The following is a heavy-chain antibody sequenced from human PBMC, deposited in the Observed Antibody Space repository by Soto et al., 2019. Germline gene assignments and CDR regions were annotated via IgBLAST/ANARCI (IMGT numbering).Heavy chain of an antibody. CDR2: IKAGGST. J-gene: IGHJ4*02. D-gene: IGHD5-12*01. V-gene: IGHV4-34*01. CDR3: ARGQEGIVATH. CDR1: GGSLTGYY. Sequence: QVQLQQWGAGLLKPSETLSLTCAVNGGSLTGYYWSWIRQPPGKGLAWIGEIKAGGSTNYSPSLKSRVTISADTSKNQFSLKLNSVTAADTAVYYCARGQEGIVATHWDQGTLVTVSS.